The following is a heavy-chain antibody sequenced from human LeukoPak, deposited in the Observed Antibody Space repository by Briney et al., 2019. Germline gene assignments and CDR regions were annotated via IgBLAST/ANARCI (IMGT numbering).Heavy chain of an antibody. CDR1: GFTFSSYA. Sequence: GGSLRLSCAASGFTFSSYAMSWVRQAPGKALEWVSAISGSGGSTYYADSVKGRFTISRDNSKNTLYLQMNSLRAEDTAVYYCAKDSATHIAVAGTGAFDYWGQGTLVTVSS. D-gene: IGHD6-19*01. CDR3: AKDSATHIAVAGTGAFDY. V-gene: IGHV3-23*01. J-gene: IGHJ4*02. CDR2: ISGSGGST.